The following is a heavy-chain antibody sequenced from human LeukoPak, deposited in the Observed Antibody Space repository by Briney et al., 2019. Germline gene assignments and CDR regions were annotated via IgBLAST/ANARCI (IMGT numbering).Heavy chain of an antibody. CDR2: IYSTGST. V-gene: IGHV4-4*07. CDR3: AKELLGKGALDS. Sequence: SETLSLTCTVSGGSISSYYWSWIRQPAGKGLEWIGRIYSTGSTNYNPSLKSRVTMSVDTSKNQFSLRLRSVTAADTAFYYCAKELLGKGALDSWGQGALVTVSS. J-gene: IGHJ4*02. CDR1: GGSISSYY. D-gene: IGHD3-16*01.